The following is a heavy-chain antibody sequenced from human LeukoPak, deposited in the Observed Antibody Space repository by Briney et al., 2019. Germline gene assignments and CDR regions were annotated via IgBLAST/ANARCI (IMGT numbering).Heavy chain of an antibody. D-gene: IGHD6-19*01. J-gene: IGHJ4*02. V-gene: IGHV1-2*04. CDR3: ARGALYSSGWPDY. Sequence: ASVKVSCKASGYTFTGYYMHWVRQSPGQGLEWMGWINPNSGGTNYAQKFQGWVTMTRDTSISTAYMELSRLRSDDTAVYYCARGALYSSGWPDYWGQGTLVTVSS. CDR1: GYTFTGYY. CDR2: INPNSGGT.